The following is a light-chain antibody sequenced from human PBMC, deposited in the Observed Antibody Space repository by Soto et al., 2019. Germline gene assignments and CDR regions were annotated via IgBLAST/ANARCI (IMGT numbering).Light chain of an antibody. CDR1: QRISAW. Sequence: DIQMTQSPSTLCASVGDRVTITCRASQRISAWVAWYQQKPGTGPKRLIYDASSLESGVPSRFSGSGSGTEFTLTITTLQPDDFATYYCQHYNSYSEAFGQGTKV. J-gene: IGKJ1*01. CDR3: QHYNSYSEA. CDR2: DAS. V-gene: IGKV1-5*01.